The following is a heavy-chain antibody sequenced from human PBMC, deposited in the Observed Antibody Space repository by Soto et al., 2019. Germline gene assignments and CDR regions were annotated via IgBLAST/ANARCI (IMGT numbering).Heavy chain of an antibody. Sequence: QVQLVQSGAEVKKPGSSVKVSCKASGGTFSPYTINWVRQAPGQGLEWMGRIIPFHGVTNYAQKFQARVTIPEDKSTSTAYMELSGLRFEDTAMYYCTRDWEITVSTWSFGGFWGRGTLVTVSS. CDR3: TRDWEITVSTWSFGGF. CDR1: GGTFSPYT. CDR2: IIPFHGVT. V-gene: IGHV1-69*08. J-gene: IGHJ4*02. D-gene: IGHD3-10*01.